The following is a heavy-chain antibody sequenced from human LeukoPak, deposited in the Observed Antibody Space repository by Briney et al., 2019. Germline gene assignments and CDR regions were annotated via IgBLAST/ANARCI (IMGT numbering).Heavy chain of an antibody. Sequence: WGSLRLSCAASGFTFSSYSMNWVRQAPGKGLEWVSSIGSSSSYIYYADSVKGRFTISRDNAKNSLYLQMNSLRAEDTAVYYCARDFHDIAAADAFDIWGQGTMVTVSS. J-gene: IGHJ3*02. V-gene: IGHV3-21*01. CDR3: ARDFHDIAAADAFDI. D-gene: IGHD6-13*01. CDR2: IGSSSSYI. CDR1: GFTFSSYS.